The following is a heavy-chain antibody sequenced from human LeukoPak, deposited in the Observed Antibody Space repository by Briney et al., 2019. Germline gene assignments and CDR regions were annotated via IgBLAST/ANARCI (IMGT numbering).Heavy chain of an antibody. CDR2: IIPIFGTA. Sequence: SVKVSCKASGYTFTSYDINWVRQATGQGLEWMGRIIPIFGTANYAQKFQGRVTITTDESTSTAYMELSSLRSEDTAVYYCAREGRNWFDPWGQGTLVTVSS. V-gene: IGHV1-69*05. J-gene: IGHJ5*02. CDR3: AREGRNWFDP. CDR1: GYTFTSYD.